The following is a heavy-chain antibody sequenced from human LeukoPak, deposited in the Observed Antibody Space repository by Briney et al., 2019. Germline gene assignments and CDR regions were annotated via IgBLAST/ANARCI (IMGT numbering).Heavy chain of an antibody. Sequence: GGSLRLSCAASAFTFSTYTMSWVRQAPGKGLEWVSSISGSGGTTYYADSVKGRFTTSRDNSKNTLYLQMNSLRAEDTAVYYCAKDPGYSYGFDYWGQGTLVTVSS. J-gene: IGHJ4*02. CDR2: ISGSGGTT. V-gene: IGHV3-23*01. CDR1: AFTFSTYT. D-gene: IGHD5-18*01. CDR3: AKDPGYSYGFDY.